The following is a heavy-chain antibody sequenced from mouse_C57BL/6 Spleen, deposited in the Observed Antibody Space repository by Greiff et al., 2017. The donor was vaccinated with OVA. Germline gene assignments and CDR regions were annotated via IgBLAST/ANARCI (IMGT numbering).Heavy chain of an antibody. CDR3: ARGIEGNYWHFDV. CDR2: IDPSDSYT. J-gene: IGHJ1*03. V-gene: IGHV1-69*01. Sequence: QVQLQQPGAELVMPGASVKLSCKASGYTFTSYWMHWVKQRPGQGLEWIGEIDPSDSYTTYNQKFKGKSTLTVDNSSSTAYMQLSSLTSEDSAVYYCARGIEGNYWHFDVLGTGTTVTVSS. CDR1: GYTFTSYW. D-gene: IGHD2-1*01.